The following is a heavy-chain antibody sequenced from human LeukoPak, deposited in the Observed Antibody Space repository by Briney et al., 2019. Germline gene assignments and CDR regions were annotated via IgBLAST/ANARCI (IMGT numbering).Heavy chain of an antibody. J-gene: IGHJ3*02. CDR3: ARGGTYDYVWGSYRNDIAPEAFDI. CDR1: GYTFTGYY. D-gene: IGHD3-16*02. CDR2: INPNSGGT. Sequence: GASVKVSCKASGYTFTGYYMHWVRQAPGQGLEWMGRINPNSGGTNYAQKFQGRVTTTRDTSISTAYMELSRLRSDDTAVYYCARGGTYDYVWGSYRNDIAPEAFDIWGQGTMVTVSS. V-gene: IGHV1-2*06.